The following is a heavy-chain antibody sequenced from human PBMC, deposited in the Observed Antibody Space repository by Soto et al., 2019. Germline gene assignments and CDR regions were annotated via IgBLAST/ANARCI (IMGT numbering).Heavy chain of an antibody. CDR1: GGTFSSYA. Sequence: QVQLVQSGAEVKKPGSSVKVSRKASGGTFSSYAISWVRQAPGQGLEWMGGIIPIFGTANYAQKFQGRVTITADESTSTAYMELSSLRSEDTAVYYCARDGYCTNGVCGYFDYWGQGTLVTVSS. V-gene: IGHV1-69*01. D-gene: IGHD2-8*01. CDR2: IIPIFGTA. CDR3: ARDGYCTNGVCGYFDY. J-gene: IGHJ4*02.